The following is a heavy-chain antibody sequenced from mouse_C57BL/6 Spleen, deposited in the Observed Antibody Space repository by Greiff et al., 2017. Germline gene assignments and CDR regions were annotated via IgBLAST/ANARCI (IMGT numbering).Heavy chain of an antibody. D-gene: IGHD2-13*01. J-gene: IGHJ2*01. CDR1: GYTFTSYW. V-gene: IGHV1-53*01. Sequence: QVQLKQSGTELVKPGASVKLSCKASGYTFTSYWMHWVKQRPGQGLEWIGNINPSNGGTNYNEKFKSKATLTVDKSSSTAYMQLSSLTSEDSAVYYCARKGLDGDYFDYWGQGTTLTVSS. CDR2: INPSNGGT. CDR3: ARKGLDGDYFDY.